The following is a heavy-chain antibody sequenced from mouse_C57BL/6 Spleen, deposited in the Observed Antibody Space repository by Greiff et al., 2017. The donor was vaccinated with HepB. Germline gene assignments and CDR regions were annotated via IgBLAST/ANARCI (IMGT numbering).Heavy chain of an antibody. Sequence: QVQLQQSGPELVKPGASVKISCKASGYAFSSSWMNWVKQRPGKGLEWIGRIYPGDGDTNYNGKFKSKATLTVDKSSSTAYMQLSSLTSEDSAVYYCARSPNFYGSSAYWYFDVWGTGTTVTVSS. D-gene: IGHD1-1*01. CDR2: IYPGDGDT. CDR1: GYAFSSSW. CDR3: ARSPNFYGSSAYWYFDV. J-gene: IGHJ1*03. V-gene: IGHV1-82*01.